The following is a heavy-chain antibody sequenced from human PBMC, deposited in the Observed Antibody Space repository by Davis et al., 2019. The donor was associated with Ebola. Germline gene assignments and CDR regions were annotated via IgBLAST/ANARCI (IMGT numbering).Heavy chain of an antibody. CDR3: ARVRGATVTTAYNWFDP. CDR2: INAGNGNT. CDR1: GYSFTTYA. D-gene: IGHD4-17*01. Sequence: ASVKVSCKASGYSFTTYAMHWVRQAPGQRLEWMGWINAGNGNTKYSQKFQGRVTITRDTSASTAYMELSSLRSEDTAVYYCARVRGATVTTAYNWFDPWGQGTLVTVSS. V-gene: IGHV1-3*01. J-gene: IGHJ5*02.